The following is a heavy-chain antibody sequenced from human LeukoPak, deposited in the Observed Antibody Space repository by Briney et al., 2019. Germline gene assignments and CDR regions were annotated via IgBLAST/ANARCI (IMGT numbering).Heavy chain of an antibody. CDR2: IIPIFGTA. D-gene: IGHD2-15*01. V-gene: IGHV1-69*13. J-gene: IGHJ4*02. CDR3: AREGPYCSGGSCLGY. Sequence: SVKVSCKTSGYTFTAYGITWVRQAPGQGLEWMGGIIPIFGTANYAQKFQGRVTITADESTSTAYMELSSLRSEDTAVYYCAREGPYCSGGSCLGYWGQGTLVTVSS. CDR1: GYTFTAYG.